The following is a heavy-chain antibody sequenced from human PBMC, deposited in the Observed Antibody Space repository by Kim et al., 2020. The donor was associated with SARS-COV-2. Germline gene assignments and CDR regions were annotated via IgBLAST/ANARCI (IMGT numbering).Heavy chain of an antibody. D-gene: IGHD2-8*02. J-gene: IGHJ6*02. Sequence: SETLSLTCTVSGGSISSGSYYWSWIRQPAGKGLEWIGRIYTSGSTNYNPSLKSRVTISVDTSKNQFSLKLSSVTAADTAVYYCARGRGTGYYYYGMDVWGQGTTVTVSS. CDR1: GGSISSGSYY. V-gene: IGHV4-61*02. CDR2: IYTSGST. CDR3: ARGRGTGYYYYGMDV.